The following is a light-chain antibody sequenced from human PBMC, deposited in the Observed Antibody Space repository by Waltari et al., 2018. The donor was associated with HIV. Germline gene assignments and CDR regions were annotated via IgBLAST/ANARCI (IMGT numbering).Light chain of an antibody. J-gene: IGKJ2*01. Sequence: DIQMTQSPSTLSASIGDRVSITCRASQNVGDWLARDQQKTGKAPSLLISKASTLESGVQTNFSGSGSGTHFTLTIRGLRPDDCANYYCQQYSNFPVTFGQGTKL. V-gene: IGKV1-5*03. CDR3: QQYSNFPVT. CDR1: QNVGDW. CDR2: KAS.